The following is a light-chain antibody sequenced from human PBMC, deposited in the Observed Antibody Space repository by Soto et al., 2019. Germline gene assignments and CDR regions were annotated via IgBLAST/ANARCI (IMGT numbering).Light chain of an antibody. CDR3: QQFNNWPPWT. Sequence: EIVMTQSPATLSVSPGERATLSCRASQSISSNLAWYQQKPGQAPRLLIYGASTRATGITARFSGSGSGTEFNFTVSSLLSEDFAVYYGQQFNNWPPWTFGHGTKVVIK. J-gene: IGKJ1*01. CDR2: GAS. CDR1: QSISSN. V-gene: IGKV3-15*01.